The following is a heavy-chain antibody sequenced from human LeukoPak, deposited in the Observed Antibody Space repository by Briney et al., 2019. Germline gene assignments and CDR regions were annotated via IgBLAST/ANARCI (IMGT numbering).Heavy chain of an antibody. J-gene: IGHJ4*02. CDR2: ISSDGSST. Sequence: PGGSLRLSCAASGFTFSSYWMHWVRQAPGKGLVWVTRISSDGSSTSYADSVKGRFTISRHNSKNTLYLQMNSPRAEDTAVYYCASNSRRYYDSSGYYWGWGQGTLVTVSS. CDR1: GFTFSSYW. D-gene: IGHD3-22*01. CDR3: ASNSRRYYDSSGYYWG. V-gene: IGHV3-74*01.